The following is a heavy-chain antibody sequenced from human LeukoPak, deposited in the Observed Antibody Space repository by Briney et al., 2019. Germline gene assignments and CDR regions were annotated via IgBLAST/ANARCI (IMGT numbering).Heavy chain of an antibody. CDR1: GGSISSYY. CDR2: IYYSGST. D-gene: IGHD4-17*01. V-gene: IGHV4-59*08. CDR3: ARYGPTPPRKNGDYSYYYYYMDV. J-gene: IGHJ6*03. Sequence: SETLSLTCTVSGGSISSYYWSWIRQPPGKGLEWIGYIYYSGSTNYNPSLKSRVTISVDTSKNQFSLKLSSVTAADTAVYYCARYGPTPPRKNGDYSYYYYYMDVWGKGTTVTISS.